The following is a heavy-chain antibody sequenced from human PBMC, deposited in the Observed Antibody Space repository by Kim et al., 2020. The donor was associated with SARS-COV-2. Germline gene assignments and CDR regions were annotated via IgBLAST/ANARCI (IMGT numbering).Heavy chain of an antibody. CDR3: ARSRPGSATYYYGVDV. D-gene: IGHD1-26*01. CDR2: ISSGGGSI. V-gene: IGHV3-11*01. CDR1: AFSLTDYF. J-gene: IGHJ6*02. Sequence: GGSLRLSCAASAFSLTDYFMTWIRQAPGREPEWLSYISSGGGSIFYADSVKGRFTISRDTAKNSLYLQMNSLRVDDTAVYYCARSRPGSATYYYGVDVWGQGTTVTVSS.